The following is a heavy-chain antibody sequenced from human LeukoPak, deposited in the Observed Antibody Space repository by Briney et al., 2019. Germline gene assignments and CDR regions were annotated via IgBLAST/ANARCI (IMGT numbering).Heavy chain of an antibody. D-gene: IGHD6-19*01. Sequence: SETLSLTCAVYGGSFSGYYWSWIRQPPGKGLEWIGSIYYSGSTYYNPSLKSRVTISVDTSKNQFSLKLSSVTAADTAVYYCARRRGSGSTQVFDYWGQGTLVTVSS. J-gene: IGHJ4*02. V-gene: IGHV4-34*01. CDR1: GGSFSGYY. CDR2: IYYSGST. CDR3: ARRRGSGSTQVFDY.